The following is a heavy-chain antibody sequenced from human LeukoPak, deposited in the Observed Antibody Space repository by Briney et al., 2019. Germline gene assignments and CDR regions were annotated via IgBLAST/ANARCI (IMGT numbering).Heavy chain of an antibody. V-gene: IGHV4-4*07. Sequence: SETLSLTCTVSGYSISSGYYWGWIRQPAGKGLEWIGRIYTSGSTNYNPSLKSRVTMSVDTSKNQFSLKLSSVTAADTAVYYCARDPRGEENWFDPWGQGTLVTVSS. D-gene: IGHD3-10*01. CDR1: GYSISSGYY. CDR2: IYTSGST. CDR3: ARDPRGEENWFDP. J-gene: IGHJ5*02.